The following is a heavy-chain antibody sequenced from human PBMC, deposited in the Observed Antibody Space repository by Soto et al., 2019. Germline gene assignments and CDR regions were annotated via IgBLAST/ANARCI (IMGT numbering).Heavy chain of an antibody. CDR2: ISSSSSYI. CDR1: GFTFSSYS. CDR3: ARARAGITIFGVVIRDAFDI. J-gene: IGHJ3*02. D-gene: IGHD3-3*01. Sequence: EVQLVESGGGLVKPGGSLRLSCAASGFTFSSYSMNWVRQAPGKGLEWVSSISSSSSYIYYADSVKGRFTISRDNAKNSLYLQMNSLRAEDTAVYYCARARAGITIFGVVIRDAFDIWGQGTMVTVSS. V-gene: IGHV3-21*01.